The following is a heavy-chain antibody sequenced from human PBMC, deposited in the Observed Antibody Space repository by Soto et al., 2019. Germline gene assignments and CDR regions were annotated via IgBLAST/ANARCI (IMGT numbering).Heavy chain of an antibody. Sequence: PGGSLRLSCAASGFTFSSYSMNWVRQAPGKGLEWVSSISSSSSYIYYADSVKGRFTISRDNAKNSLYLQMNSLRAEDTAVYNCARDPSPQSFGEYPHYYYYYGMDVWGQGTTIIVSS. CDR3: ARDPSPQSFGEYPHYYYYYGMDV. CDR1: GFTFSSYS. CDR2: ISSSSSYI. V-gene: IGHV3-21*01. D-gene: IGHD3-10*01. J-gene: IGHJ6*02.